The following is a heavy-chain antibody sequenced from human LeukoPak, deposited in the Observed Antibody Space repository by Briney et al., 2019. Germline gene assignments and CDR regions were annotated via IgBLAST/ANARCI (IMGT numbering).Heavy chain of an antibody. CDR2: IRVYNGDT. D-gene: IGHD5-24*01. Sequence: ASVKVSCTASGYTFTSYGISWVRQAPGQGLEWMGWIRVYNGDTNYAQKFKGRVTMTTDTSINTAYMELRSLGSDDTAVYYCARGGSRVTTINILDYWGQGTLVTVSS. V-gene: IGHV1-18*01. CDR1: GYTFTSYG. J-gene: IGHJ4*02. CDR3: ARGGSRVTTINILDY.